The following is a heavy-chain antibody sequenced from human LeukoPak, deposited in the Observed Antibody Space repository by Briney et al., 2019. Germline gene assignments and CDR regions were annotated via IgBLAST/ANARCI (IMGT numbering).Heavy chain of an antibody. CDR2: IYYSGST. CDR3: ASGMDYGDIVVVPAATNWFDP. J-gene: IGHJ5*02. Sequence: DPSETLSLTCTVSGGSISSSSYYWGWIRQPPGKGLEWIGSIYYSGSTYYNPSLKSRVTISVDTSKNQFSLKLSSVTAADTAVYYCASGMDYGDIVVVPAATNWFDPWGQGTLVTVSS. D-gene: IGHD2-2*01. V-gene: IGHV4-39*01. CDR1: GGSISSSSYY.